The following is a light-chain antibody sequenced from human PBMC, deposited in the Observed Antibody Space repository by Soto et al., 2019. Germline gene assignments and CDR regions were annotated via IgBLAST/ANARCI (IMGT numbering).Light chain of an antibody. Sequence: DIQLTQSPLSLSASLGDSVTVTCRASENIDNYLNWYRQKPGEAPQLIIYSASRLQRGVPGTSSGGGSGTDFSLTIHISQSDNFATYFCQQSYSVPSFGPGTRVDMK. V-gene: IGKV1-39*01. J-gene: IGKJ3*01. CDR1: ENIDNY. CDR3: QQSYSVPS. CDR2: SAS.